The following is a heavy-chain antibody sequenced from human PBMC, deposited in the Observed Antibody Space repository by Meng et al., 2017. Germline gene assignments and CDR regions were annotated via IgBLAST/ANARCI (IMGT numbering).Heavy chain of an antibody. CDR3: TWDDKAVSDY. J-gene: IGHJ4*02. CDR2: IKSNTDGGTA. D-gene: IGHD3-9*01. V-gene: IGHV3-15*01. Sequence: EVALVESWGDWVKPGGSLRLSCAASGFYFSNAWMSWVRQAPGKGLEWVGRIKSNTDGGTAEYAAPVTGRFTISRDDSKSTLYLQMSGLRIDDTGVYYCTWDDKAVSDYWGQGTLVTVSS. CDR1: GFYFSNAW.